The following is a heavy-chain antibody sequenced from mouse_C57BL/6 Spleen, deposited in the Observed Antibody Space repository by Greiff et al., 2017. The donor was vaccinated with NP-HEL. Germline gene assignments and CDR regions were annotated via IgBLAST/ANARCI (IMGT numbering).Heavy chain of an antibody. D-gene: IGHD4-1*01. J-gene: IGHJ3*01. CDR1: GYAFSSSW. CDR3: AKEDVWDVFAY. Sequence: VQLQQSGPELVKPGASVKISCKASGYAFSSSWMNWVKQRPGKGLEWIGRIYPGDGDTNYNGKFKGKAKLTADKSSSTAYMQLSSLTSEDSAVYCCAKEDVWDVFAYWGQGTLVTVSA. CDR2: IYPGDGDT. V-gene: IGHV1-82*01.